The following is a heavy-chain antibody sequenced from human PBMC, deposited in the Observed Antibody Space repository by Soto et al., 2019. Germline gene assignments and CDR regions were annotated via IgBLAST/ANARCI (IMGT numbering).Heavy chain of an antibody. V-gene: IGHV1-69*01. CDR3: ARVTLGVGANTYTQYYHGMAV. CDR2: VIPLFGTA. CDR1: GGTFSNYG. J-gene: IGHJ6*02. D-gene: IGHD1-26*01. Sequence: QVQLVQSGAEVKKPGSSVKVSCKASGGTFSNYGITWVRQAPRQGLEWMGGVIPLFGTANYAQKFQGRVTITAEESTNTAYMELSSLRSEDKAVYYCARVTLGVGANTYTQYYHGMAVWGQGTTVTVSS.